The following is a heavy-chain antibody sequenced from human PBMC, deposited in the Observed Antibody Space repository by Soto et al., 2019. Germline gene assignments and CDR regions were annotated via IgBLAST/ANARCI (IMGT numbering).Heavy chain of an antibody. CDR2: IVVGSGNT. Sequence: GASVKVSCKTSGFTFTSSAIQWVRQARGRRLEWIGWIVVGSGNTNYAQKFQERVTITRTLSTSTAYMELSSLRSEDTAIYYCAEVLYFDFWCGLIWGKGPLDTVSS. J-gene: IGHJ4*02. CDR3: AEVLYFDFWCGLI. D-gene: IGHD3-3*01. CDR1: GFTFTSSA. V-gene: IGHV1-58*02.